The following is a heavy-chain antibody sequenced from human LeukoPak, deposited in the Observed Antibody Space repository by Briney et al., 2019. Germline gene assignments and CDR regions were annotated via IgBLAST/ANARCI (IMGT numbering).Heavy chain of an antibody. J-gene: IGHJ6*03. CDR2: IYTSGST. CDR3: ARAPGYCSGGSCHYYYMDV. Sequence: SETLSLTCTVSGGCISSGSYYWSWIRQPAGKGLEWIGRIYTSGSTNYNPSLKSRVTISVDTSKNQFSLKLSSVTAADTAVYYCARAPGYCSGGSCHYYYMDVWGKGTTVTISS. V-gene: IGHV4-61*02. D-gene: IGHD2-15*01. CDR1: GGCISSGSYY.